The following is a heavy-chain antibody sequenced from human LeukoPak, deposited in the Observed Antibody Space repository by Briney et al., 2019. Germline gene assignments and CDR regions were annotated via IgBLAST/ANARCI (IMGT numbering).Heavy chain of an antibody. CDR1: GFTFSSYG. D-gene: IGHD6-13*01. Sequence: PGGSLRLSCAASGFTFSSYGMHWVRQAPGNGLEWVAFIRYDGSNKYYADSVKGRFTITRDNYKNTLYLQMNSLRAEDKAVYYCAKDTLAIAATNSDYWGQGTLVTVSS. CDR3: AKDTLAIAATNSDY. V-gene: IGHV3-30*02. J-gene: IGHJ4*02. CDR2: IRYDGSNK.